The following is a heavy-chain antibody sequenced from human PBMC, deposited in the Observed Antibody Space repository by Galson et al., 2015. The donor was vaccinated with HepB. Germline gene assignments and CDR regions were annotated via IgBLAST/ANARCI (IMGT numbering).Heavy chain of an antibody. V-gene: IGHV5-10-1*01. CDR2: IDPSDSYT. D-gene: IGHD5-18*01. J-gene: IGHJ4*02. CDR1: GYTFTSYW. Sequence: QSGAEVKKPGESLKISCTGSGYTFTSYWIRWVRQMPGKGLEWMGRIDPSDSYTNYSPSFQGHVTISADKSISTAYLQWSSLKASDTAMYYCARARPYWEIQLWGQGTLVTVSS. CDR3: ARARPYWEIQL.